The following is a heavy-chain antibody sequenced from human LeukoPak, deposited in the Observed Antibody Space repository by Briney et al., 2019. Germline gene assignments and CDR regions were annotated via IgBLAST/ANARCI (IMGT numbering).Heavy chain of an antibody. CDR2: ISYDGSNK. CDR1: GFNFSSYG. J-gene: IGHJ6*03. D-gene: IGHD2/OR15-2a*01. V-gene: IGHV3-30*18. Sequence: GRSLRLSCAASGFNFSSYGMHWVRQAPGKGLECVAVISYDGSNKYYADSVKGRFTISRDNSKNTLYLQMNSLRAEDTAVYYCAKVHGKVFGVLLSMDVWGKGTTVTVSS. CDR3: AKVHGKVFGVLLSMDV.